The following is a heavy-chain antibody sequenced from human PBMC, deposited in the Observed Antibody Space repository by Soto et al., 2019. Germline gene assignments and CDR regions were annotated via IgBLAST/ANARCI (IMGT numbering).Heavy chain of an antibody. CDR1: GVTCSNYS. D-gene: IGHD3-3*01. J-gene: IGHJ5*02. Sequence: SGRTLRLSCAASGVTCSNYSMNXVRQAQRKGLEWVSYISSSSSTIYYSDSVKGRLTIARDNAKNSLYLQMNSLRDEETAVYYCARESRFLEWLSLNWFDPWGQGTLVTVSS. CDR2: ISSSSSTI. CDR3: ARESRFLEWLSLNWFDP. V-gene: IGHV3-48*02.